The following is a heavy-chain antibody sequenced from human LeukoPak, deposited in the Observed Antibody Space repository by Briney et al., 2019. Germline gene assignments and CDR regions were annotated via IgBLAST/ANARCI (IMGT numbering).Heavy chain of an antibody. D-gene: IGHD5-18*01. Sequence: GASVKVSCKASGYTFTSYYMHWVRQAPGQGLEWMGIINPSGGSTSYAQKFQGRVTMTRDTSTSTVYMELSSLRSEDTAVYYCARDLGYSYDALYYFDYWGQGTLVTVSS. V-gene: IGHV1-46*01. J-gene: IGHJ4*02. CDR1: GYTFTSYY. CDR3: ARDLGYSYDALYYFDY. CDR2: INPSGGST.